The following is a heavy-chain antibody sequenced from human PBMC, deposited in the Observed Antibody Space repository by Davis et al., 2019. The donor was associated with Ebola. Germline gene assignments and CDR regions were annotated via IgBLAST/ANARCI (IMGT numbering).Heavy chain of an antibody. Sequence: AASVTVSCTASGYTFTSHDIIWLRQASGQGLEWLGWMNVNTGNTVSAQKFQGRLTMTRDISISTAYMDLSSLASDDTAIYYCARNYNGLHYWGQGTLVTVSS. CDR1: GYTFTSHD. CDR2: MNVNTGNT. D-gene: IGHD1-7*01. CDR3: ARNYNGLHY. J-gene: IGHJ4*02. V-gene: IGHV1-8*01.